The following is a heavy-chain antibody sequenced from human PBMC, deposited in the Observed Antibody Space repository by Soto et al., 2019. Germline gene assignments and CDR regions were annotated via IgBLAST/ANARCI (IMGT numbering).Heavy chain of an antibody. Sequence: GGSLRLSCAASGFTFKSYGMHWVRQAPGKGLEWVAVISYDGNNKYYADSVKGRFTISRDIPKNTLYLQMNSLRAEDTAVYYCAKDQCGSGRCMIDYWGQGTLVTVSS. D-gene: IGHD6-19*01. CDR2: ISYDGNNK. V-gene: IGHV3-30*18. CDR1: GFTFKSYG. CDR3: AKDQCGSGRCMIDY. J-gene: IGHJ4*02.